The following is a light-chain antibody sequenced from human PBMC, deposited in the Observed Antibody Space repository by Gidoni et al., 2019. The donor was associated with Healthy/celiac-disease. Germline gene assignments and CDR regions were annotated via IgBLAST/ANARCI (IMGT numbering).Light chain of an antibody. J-gene: IGKJ1*01. CDR1: QSISSW. CDR3: QQYNSWWT. CDR2: KAS. V-gene: IGKV1-5*03. Sequence: DIQMTQSPSTLSASVGDRVTITCRASQSISSWLAWYQQKPGKAPKLLIYKASSLERGVPSRFSGSGSGTEFTLTISSLQPDDFATYYCQQYNSWWTFGQGTKVEIK.